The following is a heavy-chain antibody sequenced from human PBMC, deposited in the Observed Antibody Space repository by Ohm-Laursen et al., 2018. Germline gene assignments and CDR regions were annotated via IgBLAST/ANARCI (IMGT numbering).Heavy chain of an antibody. J-gene: IGHJ5*02. D-gene: IGHD4-17*01. Sequence: GTLSLTCTVSGASINNYCWNWIRQPAGKGLEWIGRIHFSGSTRYNPSLQGRVTISLDTSNQQFSLKLTSVTAADTAVYYCARGDFGDYNWFDPWGQGTRITVSS. CDR3: ARGDFGDYNWFDP. CDR1: GASINNYC. CDR2: IHFSGST. V-gene: IGHV4-4*07.